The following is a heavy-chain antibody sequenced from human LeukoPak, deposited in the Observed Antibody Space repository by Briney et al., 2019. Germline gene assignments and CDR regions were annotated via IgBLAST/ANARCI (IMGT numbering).Heavy chain of an antibody. CDR2: IYHSGIT. J-gene: IGHJ6*02. CDR1: GGSIGNGGIS. Sequence: SETLSLTCAVSGGSIGNGGISWSWIRLPPGKGLECIGYIYHSGITYYNPSLKSRVTISIDRSKNQFSLTLSSVTAADTAVYYCARGSGFYYGSGSPPTAVDVWGQGTTVTVSS. D-gene: IGHD3-10*01. V-gene: IGHV4-30-2*01. CDR3: ARGSGFYYGSGSPPTAVDV.